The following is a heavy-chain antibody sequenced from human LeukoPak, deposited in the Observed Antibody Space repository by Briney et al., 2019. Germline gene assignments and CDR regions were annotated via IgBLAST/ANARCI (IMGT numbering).Heavy chain of an antibody. CDR3: ARDLGSPTRGSGAFDI. CDR1: GFTFSSYS. V-gene: IGHV3-21*01. CDR2: ISSSSSYI. Sequence: GGSLRLSCAASGFTFSSYSMNWVRQAPGKGLEWVSSISSSSSYIYYADSVKGRFTITRDNAKNSLYLQMNSLRAEDTAVYYCARDLGSPTRGSGAFDIWGQGTMVSVSS. D-gene: IGHD3-10*01. J-gene: IGHJ3*02.